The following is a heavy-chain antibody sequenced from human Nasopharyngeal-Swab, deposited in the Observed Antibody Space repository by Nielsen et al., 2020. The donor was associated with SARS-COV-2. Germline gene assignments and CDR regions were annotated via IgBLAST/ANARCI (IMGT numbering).Heavy chain of an antibody. J-gene: IGHJ4*02. CDR3: ARAGEYRFDY. D-gene: IGHD7-27*01. CDR2: IYSGGST. V-gene: IGHV3-53*01. Sequence: GESLKISCAASGFTVSSHYMSWVRQAPGKGLEWVSVIYSGGSTYYADSVKGRFTISRDNAKNTLYLQMNGLRDEDTAIYYCARAGEYRFDYWGQGTLVTVSS. CDR1: GFTVSSHY.